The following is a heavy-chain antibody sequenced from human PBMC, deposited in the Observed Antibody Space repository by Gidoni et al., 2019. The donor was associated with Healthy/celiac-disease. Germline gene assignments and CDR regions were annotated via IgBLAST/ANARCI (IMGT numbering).Heavy chain of an antibody. J-gene: IGHJ5*02. CDR1: GFTFSSYG. CDR2: ISYDGSNK. CDR3: AKDVNWNYGNWFDP. D-gene: IGHD1-7*01. V-gene: IGHV3-30*18. Sequence: QVQLVESGGGVVQPGRSLRLSCAASGFTFSSYGMHWVRQAPGKGLEWVAVISYDGSNKYYADSVKGRFTISRDNSKNTLYLQMNSLRAEDTAVYYCAKDVNWNYGNWFDPWGQGTLVTVSS.